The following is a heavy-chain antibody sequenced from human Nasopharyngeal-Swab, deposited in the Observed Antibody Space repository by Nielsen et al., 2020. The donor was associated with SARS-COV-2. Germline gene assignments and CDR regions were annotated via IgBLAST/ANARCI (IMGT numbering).Heavy chain of an antibody. J-gene: IGHJ4*02. CDR1: GFTFSSYT. D-gene: IGHD5-24*01. CDR2: ISRSSGTL. V-gene: IGHV3-48*04. Sequence: GESLKISCAASGFTFSSYTMNWVRQAPGKGLEWVAYISRSSGTLYYADSVKGRFTISRDNAKNSLYLQMNSLRAEDTAVYYCARVKSPGGYNHDFDYWGQGTLVTVSS. CDR3: ARVKSPGGYNHDFDY.